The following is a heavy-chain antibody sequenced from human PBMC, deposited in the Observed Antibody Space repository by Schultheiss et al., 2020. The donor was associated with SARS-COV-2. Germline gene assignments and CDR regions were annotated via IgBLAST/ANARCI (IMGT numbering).Heavy chain of an antibody. D-gene: IGHD7-27*01. J-gene: IGHJ4*02. CDR1: GDSVRSGNYY. V-gene: IGHV4-61*01. CDR3: ARVSLGTF. CDR2: IYTSGST. Sequence: SETLSLTCTVSGDSVRSGNYYWTWIRQPPGKGLEWIGRIYTSGSTNYNPSLKSRVTISVDKSKNQFSLKLSSVTAADTAVYYCARVSLGTFWGQGTLVTVSS.